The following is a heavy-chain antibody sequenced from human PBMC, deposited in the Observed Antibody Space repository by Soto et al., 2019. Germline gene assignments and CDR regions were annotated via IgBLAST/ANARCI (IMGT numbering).Heavy chain of an antibody. J-gene: IGHJ3*02. CDR3: ARVRSTYYDILTGYLGGAFDI. Sequence: VGSLRLSCAASGFTFSSYAMHWVRQAPGKGLEWVAVISYDGSNKYYADSVKGRFTISRDNSKNTLYLQMNSLRAEDTAVYYCARVRSTYYDILTGYLGGAFDIWGQGTMVTVSS. D-gene: IGHD3-9*01. CDR2: ISYDGSNK. CDR1: GFTFSSYA. V-gene: IGHV3-30-3*01.